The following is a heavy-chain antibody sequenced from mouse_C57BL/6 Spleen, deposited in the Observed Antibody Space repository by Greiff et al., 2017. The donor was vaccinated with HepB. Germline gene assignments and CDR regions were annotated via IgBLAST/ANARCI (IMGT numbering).Heavy chain of an antibody. D-gene: IGHD2-3*01. CDR1: GYTFTSYW. V-gene: IGHV1-52*01. CDR2: IDPSDSET. CDR3: ARIYDGYMYYFDY. Sequence: QVQLQQPGAELVRPGSSVKLSCKASGYTFTSYWMHLVKQRPIQGLEWIGNIDPSDSETHYNQKFKDKATLTVDKSSSTAYMQLSSLTSEDSAVYYCARIYDGYMYYFDYWGQGTTLTVSS. J-gene: IGHJ2*01.